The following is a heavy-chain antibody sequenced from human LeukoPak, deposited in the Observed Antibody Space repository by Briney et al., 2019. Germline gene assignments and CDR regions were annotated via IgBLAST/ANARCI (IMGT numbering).Heavy chain of an antibody. D-gene: IGHD2-2*01. J-gene: IGHJ6*02. CDR2: ISYDGSNK. Sequence: GGSLRLSCAASGFTFSSYAMHWVRQAPGKGLEWVAVISYDGSNKYYADSVKGRFTISRDNSKNTPYLQMNSLRAEDTAVYYCARDECSSTSCLDYYGMDVWGQGTTVTVSS. V-gene: IGHV3-30-3*01. CDR1: GFTFSSYA. CDR3: ARDECSSTSCLDYYGMDV.